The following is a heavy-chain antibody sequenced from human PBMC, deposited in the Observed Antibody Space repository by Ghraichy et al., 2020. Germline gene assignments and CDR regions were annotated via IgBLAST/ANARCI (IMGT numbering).Heavy chain of an antibody. V-gene: IGHV1-69*01. Sequence: VKVSCKASGGTFSSYAISWVRQAPGQGLEWMGGIIPIFGTANYAQKFQGRVTITADESTSTAYMELSSLRSEDTAMYYCARDWGGDYDFWSGHRVMWFDPWGQGTLVTVSS. CDR3: ARDWGGDYDFWSGHRVMWFDP. CDR1: GGTFSSYA. CDR2: IIPIFGTA. D-gene: IGHD3-3*01. J-gene: IGHJ5*02.